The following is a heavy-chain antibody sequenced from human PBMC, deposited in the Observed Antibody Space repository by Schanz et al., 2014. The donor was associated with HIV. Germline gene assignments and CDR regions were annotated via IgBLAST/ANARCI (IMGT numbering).Heavy chain of an antibody. J-gene: IGHJ4*02. CDR1: GFTFSSYS. CDR3: AKDRRRDYCYESSGYLDF. V-gene: IGHV3-21*04. CDR2: ISSSSSYI. Sequence: EVQLVESGGGLVKPGGSLRLSCAASGFTFSSYSMNWVRQAPGKGLEWVSSISSSSSYIYYTDSVKGRFTISRDNAKNSLYLQMNSLRAEDTAIYFCAKDRRRDYCYESSGYLDFWGQGTLVTVSS. D-gene: IGHD3-22*01.